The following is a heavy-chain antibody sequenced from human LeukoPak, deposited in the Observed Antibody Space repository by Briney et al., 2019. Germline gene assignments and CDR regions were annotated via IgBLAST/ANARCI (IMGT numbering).Heavy chain of an antibody. CDR3: ARDPEPYYYDSSGYLHFAAFDI. V-gene: IGHV4-59*01. D-gene: IGHD3-22*01. CDR1: GGSISSYY. J-gene: IGHJ3*02. CDR2: VYYSVGN. Sequence: KPSETLSLTCTVSGGSISSYYWSWIRQPPGKGLEWIGYVYYSVGNNYNPSLKSRVTIAVGTSKNQFSLKLSSVTAADTAVYYSARDPEPYYYDSSGYLHFAAFDIWGQGTMVTVSP.